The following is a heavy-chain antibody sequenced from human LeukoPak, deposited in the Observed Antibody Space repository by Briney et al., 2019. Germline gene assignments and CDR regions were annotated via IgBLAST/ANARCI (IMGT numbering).Heavy chain of an antibody. CDR3: ARDLLSFLVVVVARTPYLDY. J-gene: IGHJ4*02. CDR1: GFTFSSYA. CDR2: ISYEGSKK. Sequence: GRSLRLSCAASGFTFSSYAMHWVRQAPGKGLEWVADISYEGSKKYYADSVKGRFTISRDNSKDPLYLQMNSLRAEDTAVYFCARDLLSFLVVVVARTPYLDYWGQGTLVTVSS. V-gene: IGHV3-30*04. D-gene: IGHD2-15*01.